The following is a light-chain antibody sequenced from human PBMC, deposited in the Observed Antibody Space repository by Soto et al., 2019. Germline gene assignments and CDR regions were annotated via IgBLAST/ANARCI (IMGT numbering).Light chain of an antibody. CDR3: QHLHTYPFT. CDR2: AAS. J-gene: IGKJ3*01. CDR1: QGISNY. V-gene: IGKV1-9*01. Sequence: DIQLTQSPSFLSASVGDRVTITCRASQGISNYLAWYQQRPGTAPKLLIYAASTLQSGVPSRFSGSGSGTEFTITLSSLQPADFATYYCQHLHTYPFTFGPGTKVDIK.